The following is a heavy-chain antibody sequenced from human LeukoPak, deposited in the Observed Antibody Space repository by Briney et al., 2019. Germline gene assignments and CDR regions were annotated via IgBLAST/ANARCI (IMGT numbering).Heavy chain of an antibody. CDR3: AKLYCSGGSCKNHYYYYYMDV. J-gene: IGHJ6*03. D-gene: IGHD2-15*01. CDR2: IYYSGST. V-gene: IGHV4-59*01. Sequence: SETLSLTCTVSGGSISSYYWSWIRQPPGKGLEWIGYIYYSGSTNYNPSLKSRVTISVDTSKNQFSLKLSSVTAADTAVYYCAKLYCSGGSCKNHYYYYYMDVWGKGTTVTVSS. CDR1: GGSISSYY.